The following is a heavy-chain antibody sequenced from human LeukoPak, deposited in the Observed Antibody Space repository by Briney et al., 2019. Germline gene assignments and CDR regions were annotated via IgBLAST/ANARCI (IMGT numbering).Heavy chain of an antibody. D-gene: IGHD3-10*01. CDR2: INPNSGGT. Sequence: ASVKVSCKASGYTFTSYGISWVRQAPGQGLEWMGWINPNSGGTNYAQKFQGRVTMTRDTSISTAYMELSRLRSDDTAVYYCARDDGFGTLYFDYWGQGTLVTVSS. J-gene: IGHJ4*02. CDR1: GYTFTSYG. CDR3: ARDDGFGTLYFDY. V-gene: IGHV1-2*02.